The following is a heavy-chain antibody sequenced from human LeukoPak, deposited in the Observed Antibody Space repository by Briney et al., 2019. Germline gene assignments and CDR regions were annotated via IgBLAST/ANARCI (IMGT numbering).Heavy chain of an antibody. CDR1: GGTFSSYA. V-gene: IGHV3-30*04. Sequence: SCKASGGTFSSYAMHWVRQAPGKGLEWVAVISYDGSNKYYADSVKGRFTISRDNSKNTLYLQMNSLRAEDTAVYYCARVDSSGYYYADVTPGYWYFDLWGRGTLVTVSS. J-gene: IGHJ2*01. D-gene: IGHD3-22*01. CDR2: ISYDGSNK. CDR3: ARVDSSGYYYADVTPGYWYFDL.